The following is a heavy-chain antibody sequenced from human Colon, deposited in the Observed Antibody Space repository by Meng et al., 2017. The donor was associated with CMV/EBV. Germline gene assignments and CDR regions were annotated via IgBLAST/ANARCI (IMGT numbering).Heavy chain of an antibody. V-gene: IGHV3-30*04. Sequence: GESLKISCAASGFTFSKIAMHWVRQAPGKGLEWLAFTSYDGRYKGYADSVKGRFTISRDNSKNTLFLQMNSLRAEDTAVYFCARDDVLGPTTHSNVGYFDYWGQGTLVTVSS. D-gene: IGHD1-26*01. J-gene: IGHJ4*02. CDR3: ARDDVLGPTTHSNVGYFDY. CDR2: TSYDGRYK. CDR1: GFTFSKIA.